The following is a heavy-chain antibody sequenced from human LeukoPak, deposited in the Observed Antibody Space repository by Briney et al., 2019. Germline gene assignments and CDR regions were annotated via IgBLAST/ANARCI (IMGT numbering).Heavy chain of an antibody. Sequence: PGGSLRLSCAASGFTFDDYGMHWVRQAPGKGLEWVSGISWRSSFTGYADSVKVRFTISRDNSKNTLYLQMTSLRAEDTAVYYCARDQGRSWGQGTLVTVSS. CDR3: ARDQGRS. CDR2: ISWRSSFT. CDR1: GFTFDDYG. J-gene: IGHJ4*02. V-gene: IGHV3-9*01.